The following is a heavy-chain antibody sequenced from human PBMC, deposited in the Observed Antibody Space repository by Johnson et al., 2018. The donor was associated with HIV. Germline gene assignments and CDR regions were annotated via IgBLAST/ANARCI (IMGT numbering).Heavy chain of an antibody. CDR2: IKQDGSDK. CDR3: ARVGLVHAFDI. D-gene: IGHD6-19*01. CDR1: GFTVSSNY. Sequence: EVQLVESGGGLIQPGGSLRLSCAASGFTVSSNYMSWVRQAPGKGLEWVANIKQDGSDKYYVDSVKGRFTISRDNAQNSLYLQMNSLRAEDTAVYYCARVGLVHAFDIWGQGTMVTVSS. J-gene: IGHJ3*02. V-gene: IGHV3-7*01.